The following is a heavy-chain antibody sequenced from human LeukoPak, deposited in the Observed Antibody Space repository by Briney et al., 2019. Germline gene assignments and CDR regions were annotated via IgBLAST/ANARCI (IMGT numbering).Heavy chain of an antibody. J-gene: IGHJ4*02. CDR1: GYTFTSYA. CDR3: ARVGIRARTTDY. D-gene: IGHD1-1*01. CDR2: INAGNGNT. Sequence: ASVKVSCKASGYTFTSYAMHWVRQAPGQRLEWMGWINAGNGNTKYSQKFQGRVTITRNTSISTAYMELSSLRSEDTAVYYCARVGIRARTTDYWGQGTLVTVSS. V-gene: IGHV1-3*01.